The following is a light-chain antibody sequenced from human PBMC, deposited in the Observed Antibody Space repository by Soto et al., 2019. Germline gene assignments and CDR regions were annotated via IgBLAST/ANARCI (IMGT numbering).Light chain of an antibody. CDR1: HDITNY. V-gene: IGKV1-33*01. CDR2: DAS. J-gene: IGKJ2*01. CDR3: QKYDTLPYP. Sequence: DILMTQYPSSLSLSVGDRVTITCQASHDITNYVNCYQHKPGKAPKLVIYDASNLEIGVPSRFGGSRSGTDFTFTIYGLKPADIATYWCQKYDTLPYPFRQGTQLEIK.